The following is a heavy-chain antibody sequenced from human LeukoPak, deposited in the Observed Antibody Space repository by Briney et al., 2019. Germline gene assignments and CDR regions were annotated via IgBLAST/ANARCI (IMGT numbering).Heavy chain of an antibody. CDR1: GGSISSSSYY. V-gene: IGHV4-39*01. J-gene: IGHJ4*02. D-gene: IGHD6-19*01. CDR2: IYYSGST. CDR3: ARLALGSGWPFDY. Sequence: SQTLSLTCTVSGGSISSSSYYWGWLRQPPGTGLEWIGSIYYSGSTYYNPSLKSRVTISVDTSKNQFSLKLSSVTAADTAVYYCARLALGSGWPFDYWGQGTLVTVSS.